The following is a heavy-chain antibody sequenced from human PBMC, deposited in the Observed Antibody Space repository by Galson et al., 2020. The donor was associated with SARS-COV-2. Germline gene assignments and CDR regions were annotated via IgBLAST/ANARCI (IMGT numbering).Heavy chain of an antibody. CDR2: IYPNGRT. J-gene: IGHJ2*01. CDR3: ARQGVNMIVLVTVPGWFFDL. V-gene: IGHV4-38-2*01. D-gene: IGHD2-21*02. Sequence: SETLSLTCAVSGYSVSTTNYWGWVRLAPGKGLEWIGSIYPNGRTYYNPSLESRVTISVDTSRNQSSLTLASVTAADTAFYYCARQGVNMIVLVTVPGWFFDLGGRGTLVTVSS. CDR1: GYSVSTTNY.